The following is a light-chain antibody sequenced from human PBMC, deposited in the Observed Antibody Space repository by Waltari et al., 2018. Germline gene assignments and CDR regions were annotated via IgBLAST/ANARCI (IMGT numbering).Light chain of an antibody. CDR1: NIGSKS. V-gene: IGLV3-21*02. J-gene: IGLJ2*01. CDR2: DDS. CDR3: QVWDSSSDHVV. Sequence: SYVLTQPPSVSVAPGQTARLTCGGNNIGSKSVHWYQQKPGQAPVLVVYDDSDRTPGIPERFSGSNSGNTATLTISRVEAGDEADYYCQVWDSSSDHVVFGGGTKLTVL.